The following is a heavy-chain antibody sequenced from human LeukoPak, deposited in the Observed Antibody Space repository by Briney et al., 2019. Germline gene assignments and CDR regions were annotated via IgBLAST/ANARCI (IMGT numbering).Heavy chain of an antibody. V-gene: IGHV3-23*01. D-gene: IGHD6-19*01. CDR1: GFTFSSYA. CDR3: TSRAVADSADI. Sequence: PGGSLRLSCAASGFTFSSYALSGVGQAPGKGLEWVSAISGSGGSTYYADSVKGRFTISRDNSKNTLYLQMNSLRAEDTAVYYCTSRAVADSADIWGQGTMVTVSS. CDR2: ISGSGGST. J-gene: IGHJ3*02.